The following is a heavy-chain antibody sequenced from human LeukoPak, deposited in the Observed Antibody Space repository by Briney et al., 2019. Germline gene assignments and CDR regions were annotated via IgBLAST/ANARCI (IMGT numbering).Heavy chain of an antibody. V-gene: IGHV3-23*01. CDR2: VSGSGGGT. D-gene: IGHD3-10*01. Sequence: PGGSLRLSCAASGFTFSTYAMTWVRQAPGKGLEWVAGVSGSGGGTYYADSVKGRFTISRDNSKNTLYLQMNSVRADDTAVYYCAKDSGSSTYDYWGQGTLVTVSS. CDR1: GFTFSTYA. CDR3: AKDSGSSTYDY. J-gene: IGHJ4*02.